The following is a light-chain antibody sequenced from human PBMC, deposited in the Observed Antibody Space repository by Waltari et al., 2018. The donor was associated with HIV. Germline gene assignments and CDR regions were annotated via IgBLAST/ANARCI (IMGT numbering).Light chain of an antibody. V-gene: IGLV3-1*01. CDR3: QTWDNNAGV. J-gene: IGLJ2*01. Sequence: SYELTQPPSVSVAPGQTVRVTCSGDKLGEKLVCWYQKRPGQSPLLLIYADRNRPSGIPDRFAASNSGNTATLAISEAQAIDEAVYYCQTWDNNAGVFGGGTKLTVL. CDR2: ADR. CDR1: KLGEKL.